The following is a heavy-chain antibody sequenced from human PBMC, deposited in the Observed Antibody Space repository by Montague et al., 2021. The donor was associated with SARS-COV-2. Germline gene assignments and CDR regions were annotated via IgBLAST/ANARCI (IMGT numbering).Heavy chain of an antibody. CDR2: IYCSGST. CDR1: GGSISSGGYY. CDR3: ARDLFVAATKTYYYYYGMDV. J-gene: IGHJ6*02. V-gene: IGHV4-31*03. Sequence: TLSLTCTVSGGSISSGGYYWSWIRQPPGKGLEWIGYIYCSGSTYYNPSLKSRVTISVDTSKNQFSLKLSSVTAADTAVYYCARDLFVAATKTYYYYYGMDVWGQGTTVTVSS. D-gene: IGHD2-15*01.